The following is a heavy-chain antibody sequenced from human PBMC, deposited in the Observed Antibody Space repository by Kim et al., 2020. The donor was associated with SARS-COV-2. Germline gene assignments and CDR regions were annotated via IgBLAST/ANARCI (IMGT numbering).Heavy chain of an antibody. J-gene: IGHJ4*02. Sequence: GGSLRLSCAASGFTFSSYAMSWVRQAPGKGLEWVSVIYSGGSSTYYADSVKGRFTISRDNSKNTLYLQMNSLRAEDTAVYYCAKDGDSGWTPYYFDYWGQGTLVTVSS. CDR1: GFTFSSYA. CDR2: IYSGGSST. V-gene: IGHV3-23*03. D-gene: IGHD6-19*01. CDR3: AKDGDSGWTPYYFDY.